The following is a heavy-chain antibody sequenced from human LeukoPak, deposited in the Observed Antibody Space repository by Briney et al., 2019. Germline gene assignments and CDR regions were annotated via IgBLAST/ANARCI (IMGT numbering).Heavy chain of an antibody. CDR2: MNPNSGNT. D-gene: IGHD3-10*01. Sequence: ASVKVSCKASGGTFSSYAISWVRQATGQGLEWMGWMNPNSGNTGYAQKFQGRVTMTRNTSISTAYMELSSLRSEDTAVYYCARGSRGLVRGVIIQRRDYYYFDYWGQGTLVTVSS. V-gene: IGHV1-8*02. CDR1: GGTFSSYA. J-gene: IGHJ4*02. CDR3: ARGSRGLVRGVIIQRRDYYYFDY.